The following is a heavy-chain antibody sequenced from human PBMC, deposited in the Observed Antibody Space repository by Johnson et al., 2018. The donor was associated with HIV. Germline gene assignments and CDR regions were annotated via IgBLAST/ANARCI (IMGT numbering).Heavy chain of an antibody. CDR3: ASTPGPAGAFDI. J-gene: IGHJ3*02. CDR2: IKSKTDGGTT. Sequence: VQLVESGGGLVQPGGSLRLSCAASGFTFSNAWMSWVRQAPGKGLEWVGRIKSKTDGGTTDYAAPVKGRFTISRDNAKNSLYLQMNSLRAEDTAVYYCASTPGPAGAFDIWGQGTMVTVSS. CDR1: GFTFSNAW. V-gene: IGHV3-15*01.